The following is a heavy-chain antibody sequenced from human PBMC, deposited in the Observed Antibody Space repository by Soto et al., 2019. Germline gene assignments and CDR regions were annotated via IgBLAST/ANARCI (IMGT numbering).Heavy chain of an antibody. CDR2: MNPNTGNT. D-gene: IGHD2-15*01. J-gene: IGHJ5*02. V-gene: IGHV1-8*01. Sequence: QVQLVQSGAEVKKPGASVRVSCKASGYTFTSSDVYWVRQATGQGLELMGWMNPNTGNTGYAQKSQGRVTMTRNTSISTAYMELSSLRSEDTAVYYCARGSNHCSGGSCYSDWFDPWGQGTPVTVS. CDR1: GYTFTSSD. CDR3: ARGSNHCSGGSCYSDWFDP.